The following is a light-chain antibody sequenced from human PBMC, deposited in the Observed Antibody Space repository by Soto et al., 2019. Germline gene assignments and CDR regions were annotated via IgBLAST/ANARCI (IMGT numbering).Light chain of an antibody. J-gene: IGLJ2*01. CDR3: SSYTSRSTYVV. CDR2: DVS. Sequence: QSALTQPASVSGSPGQSITISCTGTSSDVGGYNYVSWYQQHPGKAPKLMVYDVSNRPSGVSNRFSGSKSGNTASLTISGLQAEDEADYYCSSYTSRSTYVVFCGGTKLTVL. CDR1: SSDVGGYNY. V-gene: IGLV2-14*01.